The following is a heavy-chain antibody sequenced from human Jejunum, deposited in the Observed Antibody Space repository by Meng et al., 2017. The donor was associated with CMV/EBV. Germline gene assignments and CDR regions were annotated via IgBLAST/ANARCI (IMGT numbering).Heavy chain of an antibody. D-gene: IGHD1-26*01. V-gene: IGHV4-4*07. J-gene: IGHJ4*02. CDR2: FYSSDTY. CDR1: GGSISIYY. CDR3: ARGPGASTREGFDH. Sequence: QVQLQESGPGLVKPSETLSLTCTVSGGSISIYYWSWIRQSAGKGLEWIGRFYSSDTYNYHPSLNSRVTMSLDTSKKQFSLILSSVTAADTARYYCARGPGASTREGFDHWGLGTLVTVSS.